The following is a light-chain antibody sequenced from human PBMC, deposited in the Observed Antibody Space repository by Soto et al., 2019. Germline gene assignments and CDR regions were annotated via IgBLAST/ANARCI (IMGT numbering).Light chain of an antibody. Sequence: DIPMTLSPSALSASIEDRVTITCPASQTISRYLNWYQQKPGRAPYLLSYAASSLHSGVPSRFSVSGSGTDFTLTITRLQQEDFAPYYCQQSFSIPWTFGQGAKVDIK. CDR2: AAS. CDR3: QQSFSIPWT. V-gene: IGKV1-39*01. CDR1: QTISRY. J-gene: IGKJ1*01.